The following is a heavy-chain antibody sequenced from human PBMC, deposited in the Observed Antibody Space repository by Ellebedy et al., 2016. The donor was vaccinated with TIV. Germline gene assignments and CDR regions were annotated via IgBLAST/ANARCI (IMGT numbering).Heavy chain of an antibody. CDR2: IGIDNTT. V-gene: IGHV3-66*01. J-gene: IGHJ5*02. CDR3: ARGAGSHTLDYDRSGSNPSSNWFHP. D-gene: IGHD3-22*01. CDR1: ELTVSSNY. Sequence: GESLKISCAASELTVSSNYMSWVRQAPGKGLEWVSVIGIDNTTYYADSVKCRFTISRDKSKNTLYLQMNRLRSDDTAVFFCARGAGSHTLDYDRSGSNPSSNWFHPWGQGTLVTVSS.